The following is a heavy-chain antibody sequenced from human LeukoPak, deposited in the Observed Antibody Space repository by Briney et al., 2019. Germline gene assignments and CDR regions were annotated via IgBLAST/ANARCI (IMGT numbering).Heavy chain of an antibody. V-gene: IGHV1-8*01. CDR1: GYTFTIYE. Sequence: ASVKVSCTASGYTFTIYEINWVRQATGQGLGWMGWMNPNSGNTGYAQKFQGRVTITRNTSISTAYMELSSLRSEDTAVYYCARLYSGYDPQDYWGQGTLVTVSS. J-gene: IGHJ4*02. CDR2: MNPNSGNT. D-gene: IGHD5-12*01. CDR3: ARLYSGYDPQDY.